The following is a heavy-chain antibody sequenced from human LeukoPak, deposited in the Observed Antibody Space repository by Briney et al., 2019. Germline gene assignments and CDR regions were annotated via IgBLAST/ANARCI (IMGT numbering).Heavy chain of an antibody. J-gene: IGHJ3*02. CDR2: IYYSGST. D-gene: IGHD3-9*01. CDR3: AREGGYYDILTDDAFDI. V-gene: IGHV4-30-4*08. CDR1: GGSISSGDYY. Sequence: PSETLSLTCTVSGGSISSGDYYWSWIRQPPGKGLKWIGYIYYSGSTYYNPSLKSRVTISVDTSKNQFSLKLSSVTAADTAVYYCAREGGYYDILTDDAFDIWGQGTMVTVSS.